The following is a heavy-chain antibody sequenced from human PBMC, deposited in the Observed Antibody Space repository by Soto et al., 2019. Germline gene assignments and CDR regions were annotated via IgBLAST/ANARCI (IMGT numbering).Heavy chain of an antibody. D-gene: IGHD3-16*01. V-gene: IGHV1-18*01. CDR1: GYTFNFYG. CDR3: ARIGVSSGHESPDFDS. J-gene: IGHJ4*02. CDR2: ISGFNGNT. Sequence: QVQLVQSGAEVKKPGASVKVSCKASGYTFNFYGITWVRQAPGQGLEWMGWISGFNGNTNYAADLQGRVTMTTDTSTSTAYMELRGLRSVATAVYYCARIGVSSGHESPDFDSWGQGTLVTVSS.